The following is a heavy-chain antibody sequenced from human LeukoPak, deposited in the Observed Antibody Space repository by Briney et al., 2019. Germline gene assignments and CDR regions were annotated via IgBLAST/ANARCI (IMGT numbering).Heavy chain of an antibody. D-gene: IGHD3-3*01. CDR2: INHSGST. V-gene: IGHV4-34*01. J-gene: IGHJ6*02. Sequence: SETLSLTCAVYGGSFSGYYWSWIRQPPGKGPEWIGEINHSGSTNYNPSLKSRVTISVDTSKNQFSLKLSSVTAADTAVYYCARGRSRDFWSGYHYYYYGMDVWGQGTTVTVSS. CDR1: GGSFSGYY. CDR3: ARGRSRDFWSGYHYYYYGMDV.